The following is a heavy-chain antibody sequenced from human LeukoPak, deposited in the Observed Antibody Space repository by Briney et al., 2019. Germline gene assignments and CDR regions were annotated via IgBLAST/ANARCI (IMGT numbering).Heavy chain of an antibody. CDR2: ISGSGGST. J-gene: IGHJ4*02. Sequence: GGSLRLSCAASGFTFSSYAMSWVRQAPGKGLEWVSTISGSGGSTYYADSVKGRFTISRDNSKNTLYLQMNSLRAEDTAVYYRARESGSSGYTFDYWGQGTLVTVSS. CDR3: ARESGSSGYTFDY. CDR1: GFTFSSYA. V-gene: IGHV3-23*01. D-gene: IGHD3-22*01.